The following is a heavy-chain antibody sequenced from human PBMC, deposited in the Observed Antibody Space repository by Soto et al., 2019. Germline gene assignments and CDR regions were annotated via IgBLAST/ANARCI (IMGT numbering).Heavy chain of an antibody. J-gene: IGHJ4*02. CDR3: ARGVRKPIAAAKTYYFDY. V-gene: IGHV1-8*01. D-gene: IGHD6-13*01. CDR2: MNPNSGNT. Sequence: ASVKVSCKASGYTFTSYDINWVRQATGQGLEWMGWMNPNSGNTGYAQKFQGRVTMTRNTSISTAYMELSSLRSEDTAVYYCARGVRKPIAAAKTYYFDYWGQGTLVTVSS. CDR1: GYTFTSYD.